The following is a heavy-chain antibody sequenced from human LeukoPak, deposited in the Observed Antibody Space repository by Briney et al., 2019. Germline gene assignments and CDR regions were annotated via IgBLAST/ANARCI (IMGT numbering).Heavy chain of an antibody. Sequence: PGGSLRLSCTASGFIFSSHYMSWVRQAPGKGLEWVANIKQDGSDKYYLDSVKGRFTVSRDNAMNSLYLQMNSLRAEDTAVYFCAREARVGATDDAFDMWGQGTVVTVSS. J-gene: IGHJ3*02. D-gene: IGHD1-26*01. V-gene: IGHV3-7*01. CDR1: GFIFSSHY. CDR2: IKQDGSDK. CDR3: AREARVGATDDAFDM.